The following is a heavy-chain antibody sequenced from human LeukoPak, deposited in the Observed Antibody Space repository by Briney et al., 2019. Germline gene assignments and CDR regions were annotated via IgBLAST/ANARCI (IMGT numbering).Heavy chain of an antibody. CDR2: FDPEDGET. V-gene: IGHV1-24*01. D-gene: IGHD4-17*01. J-gene: IGHJ2*01. CDR3: ATDHYPSTVTRAWYFDL. Sequence: ASVKVSCKVSGYTLTELSMHWLRQAPGKGLEWMGGFDPEDGETIYAQKFQGRVTMTEDTSTDTAYMELSSLRSEDTAVYYCATDHYPSTVTRAWYFDLWGRGTLVTVSS. CDR1: GYTLTELS.